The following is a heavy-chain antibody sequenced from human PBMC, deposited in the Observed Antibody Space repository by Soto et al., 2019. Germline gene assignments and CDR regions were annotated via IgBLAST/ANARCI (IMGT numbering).Heavy chain of an antibody. CDR2: ISGYNGNT. D-gene: IGHD2-2*01. Sequence: QVQLVQSGAEVKKPGASVKVSCKTSGYTFTGFGISWVRQAPGQGLEWMGWISGYNGNTNYAQKLQGRVTLTTDTYTSTAYMDLRSLRSDDTAVYYCARGRTSSPYFYVMDVWGQGTTVTVSS. V-gene: IGHV1-18*01. CDR1: GYTFTGFG. J-gene: IGHJ6*02. CDR3: ARGRTSSPYFYVMDV.